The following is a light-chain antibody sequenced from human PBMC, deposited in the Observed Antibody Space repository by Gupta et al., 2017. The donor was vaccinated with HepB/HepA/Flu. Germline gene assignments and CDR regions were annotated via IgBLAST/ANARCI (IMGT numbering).Light chain of an antibody. CDR1: QTVGRNY. Sequence: EIVLTQSPGTLSLSPGERATLSCRASQTVGRNYLAWFQHKPGQTPRFLIYDASSRATGIPDRFSGSGSGTDFTLTISRLEPDDFTVYYCHQYAYSPLTFGQGTQLEIK. CDR3: HQYAYSPLT. J-gene: IGKJ5*01. V-gene: IGKV3-20*01. CDR2: DAS.